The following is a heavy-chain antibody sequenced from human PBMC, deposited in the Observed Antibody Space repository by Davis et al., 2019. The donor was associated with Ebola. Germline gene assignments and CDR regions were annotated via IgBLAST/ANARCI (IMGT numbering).Heavy chain of an antibody. Sequence: GGSLRLSCVASGFPLRDYSMTWVRQAPGKGLEWISVIRTNGDSIYYADSVKGRFTISRDNAKNTLYLQINSLRAEDTALYYCANDYYDRYDVSWTYDLFPFDYWGQGALVTVSS. J-gene: IGHJ4*02. V-gene: IGHV3-23*01. CDR1: GFPLRDYS. CDR3: ANDYYDRYDVSWTYDLFPFDY. D-gene: IGHD3-3*01. CDR2: IRTNGDSI.